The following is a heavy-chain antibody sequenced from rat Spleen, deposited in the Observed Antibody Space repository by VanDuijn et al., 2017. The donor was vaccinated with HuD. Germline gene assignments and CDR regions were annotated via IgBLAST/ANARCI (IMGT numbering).Heavy chain of an antibody. CDR2: ISTGGGNT. D-gene: IGHD1-1*01. CDR1: GFTFSNYG. J-gene: IGHJ2*01. Sequence: EVQLVESGGGLVQPGRSLKLSCAASGFTFSNYGMAWVRQAPTKGLEWVASISTGGGNTYYRDSVKGRFTVSRDNAKSTLYLQMNSLRSEDTATYYCARLYDYSGDYWGQGVMVTVSS. CDR3: ARLYDYSGDY. V-gene: IGHV5S13*01.